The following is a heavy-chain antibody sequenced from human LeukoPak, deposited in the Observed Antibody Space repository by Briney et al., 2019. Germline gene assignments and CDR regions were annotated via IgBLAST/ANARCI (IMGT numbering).Heavy chain of an antibody. CDR3: ARGSTRADDY. CDR2: VHHVGTT. CDR1: GASISSHY. Sequence: SETLSLTCIVSGASISSHYWSWIRQPPGKRLEGIGYVHHVGTTNQNPSLKSRVAISIDTSRNQMSLNWYSMTAADTAMYYCARGSTRADDYWRQGILDTVPS. D-gene: IGHD2/OR15-2a*01. J-gene: IGHJ4*02. V-gene: IGHV4-59*11.